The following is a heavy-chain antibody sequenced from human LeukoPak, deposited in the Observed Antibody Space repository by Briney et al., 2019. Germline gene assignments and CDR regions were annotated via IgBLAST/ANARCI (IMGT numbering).Heavy chain of an antibody. CDR2: ISSSGSTI. V-gene: IGHV3-48*01. D-gene: IGHD4-11*01. CDR3: ARRHVRGTTVDY. Sequence: GGSLRLSCAASGFTFTDYGMNWVRQAPGKGLEWVSYISSSGSTIYYADSVKGRFIISRDIAKHSLYLQVNSLKTEDTAIYYCARRHVRGTTVDYWGQGTLVTVSS. CDR1: GFTFTDYG. J-gene: IGHJ4*02.